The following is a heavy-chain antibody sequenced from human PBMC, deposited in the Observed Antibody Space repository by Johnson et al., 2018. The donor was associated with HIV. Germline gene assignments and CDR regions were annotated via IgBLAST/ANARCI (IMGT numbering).Heavy chain of an antibody. V-gene: IGHV3-7*05. CDR1: GSTFSNYW. CDR3: ARERPRDAFDI. J-gene: IGHJ3*02. Sequence: VQLVESGGGLVQPGGSLRLSCAASGSTFSNYWMSWVRQAPGKGLEWVANIKQDGSEKYYVDSVKGRFTISRDNAKNSLDLQMNSLRAEDTAVYYCARERPRDAFDIWGQGTMVTVSS. CDR2: IKQDGSEK.